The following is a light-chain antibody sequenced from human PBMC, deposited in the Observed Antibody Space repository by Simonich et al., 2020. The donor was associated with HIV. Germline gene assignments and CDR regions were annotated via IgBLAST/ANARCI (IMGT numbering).Light chain of an antibody. Sequence: QSVLTQPPSASGTPGQRVTISCSGSSSNIGSNTVNWYQQLPGTAPKLLIYSNNQRPSGVPGRFSGSKSGTSASLAISGLQSEDEADYYCSSYVGTNSVFGGGTKLTVL. J-gene: IGLJ2*01. CDR1: SSNIGSNT. V-gene: IGLV1-44*01. CDR2: SNN. CDR3: SSYVGTNSV.